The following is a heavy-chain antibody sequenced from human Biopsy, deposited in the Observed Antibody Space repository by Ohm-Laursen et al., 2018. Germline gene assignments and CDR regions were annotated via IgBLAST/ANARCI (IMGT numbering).Heavy chain of an antibody. CDR1: GYSFTIYY. CDR3: ARGPHSGSHSCFDY. CDR2: INPSGSTT. Sequence: ASVKVSCKASGYSFTIYYMHWVRQAPGQGLEWMGMINPSGSTTSYPQIFQGRVTMTRDTSKSTVYMELSSLRSADTAVYFCARGPHSGSHSCFDYWGRGTLVTVSS. J-gene: IGHJ4*02. D-gene: IGHD1-26*01. V-gene: IGHV1-46*01.